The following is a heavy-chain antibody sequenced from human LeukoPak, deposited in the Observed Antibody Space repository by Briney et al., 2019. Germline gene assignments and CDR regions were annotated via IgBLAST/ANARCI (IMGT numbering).Heavy chain of an antibody. D-gene: IGHD2-15*01. J-gene: IGHJ5*02. CDR3: ATSGVLYWIQT. CDR2: IYHTGNT. Sequence: SETLSLTCSVSGYSLSDGFYWGWILQPPGKGLEWIGTIYHTGNTYYNPSLESRITISVDTSKNQFSLKLTSVTATDTAVYYCATSGVLYWIQTWGQGTLVTVSS. V-gene: IGHV4-38-2*01. CDR1: GYSLSDGFY.